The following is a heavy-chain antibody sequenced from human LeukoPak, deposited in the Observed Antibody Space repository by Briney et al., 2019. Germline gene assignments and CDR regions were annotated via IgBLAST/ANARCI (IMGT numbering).Heavy chain of an antibody. Sequence: SETLSLTCDVSGDSISSSSNYWSWVPHLPGKGLEWIGSVYRSASTYYNPSLKSRVTISVDTSKNHFTLNLTSVTAADTAVYHCARRGTSGWAYYFDFWGPGSLLTVSS. CDR1: GDSISSSSNY. CDR3: ARRGTSGWAYYFDF. J-gene: IGHJ4*02. D-gene: IGHD6-19*01. V-gene: IGHV4-39*02. CDR2: VYRSAST.